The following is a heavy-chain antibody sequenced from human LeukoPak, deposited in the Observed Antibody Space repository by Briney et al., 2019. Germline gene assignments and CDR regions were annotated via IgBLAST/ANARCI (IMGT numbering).Heavy chain of an antibody. Sequence: PSETLSLTCTVSGGSISSYYWSWIRQPPGKGLEWIGYINYSGSTNYNPSLKSRVTMSVDTSKNQFSLKLSSVSAADTAMYYCAREDRQDYEYFDHWGQGSLVTVS. D-gene: IGHD4-17*01. CDR2: INYSGST. CDR3: AREDRQDYEYFDH. V-gene: IGHV4-59*01. CDR1: GGSISSYY. J-gene: IGHJ4*02.